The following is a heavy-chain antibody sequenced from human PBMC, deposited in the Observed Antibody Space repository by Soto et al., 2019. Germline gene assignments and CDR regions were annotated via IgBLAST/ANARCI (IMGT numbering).Heavy chain of an antibody. J-gene: IGHJ6*03. D-gene: IGHD4-17*01. CDR2: ISDSGGST. CDR3: AKDAYDYYYYYMDV. CDR1: GFTFSNYA. Sequence: GGSLRLSCAASGFTFSNYAMSWVRQAPGKGLEWVSVISDSGGSTYYADSVKGRFTISRDNSKNTVYLQMNRLRTEDTAVYYCAKDAYDYYYYYMDVWGKGTKVTVSS. V-gene: IGHV3-23*01.